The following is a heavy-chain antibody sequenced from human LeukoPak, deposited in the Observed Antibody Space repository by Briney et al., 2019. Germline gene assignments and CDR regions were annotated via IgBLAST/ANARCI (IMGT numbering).Heavy chain of an antibody. CDR1: GYTFTSYA. D-gene: IGHD5-24*01. CDR3: ARVATNNDYRTYYFDY. CDR2: SNAGNGNT. J-gene: IGHJ4*02. Sequence: GASVKVSCKASGYTFTSYAMHWVRQAPGQRLEWMGWSNAGNGNTKYSQEFQGRATMTTDTSTSTAYMELRSLRSDDTAVYYCARVATNNDYRTYYFDYWGQGTLVTVSS. V-gene: IGHV1-3*02.